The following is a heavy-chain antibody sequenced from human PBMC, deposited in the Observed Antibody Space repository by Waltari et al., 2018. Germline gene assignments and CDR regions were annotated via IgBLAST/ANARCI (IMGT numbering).Heavy chain of an antibody. J-gene: IGHJ4*02. CDR1: GFSFRSRW. CDR2: INRGGSGR. CDR3: ARHFPDGANDFDY. V-gene: IGHV3-7*03. Sequence: DVQLVESGGGLVQPGGSLRLPCAASGFSFRSRWMAWVRQAPGKGPEWVANINRGGSGRYYLDSVEGRFVISRDDSKNSLFLQMNSLRPEDTALYYCARHFPDGANDFDYWGQGTLVTVST. D-gene: IGHD1-1*01.